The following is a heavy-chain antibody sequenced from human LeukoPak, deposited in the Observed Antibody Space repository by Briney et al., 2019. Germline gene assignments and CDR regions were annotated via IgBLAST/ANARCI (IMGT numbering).Heavy chain of an antibody. CDR1: GYTFTGYY. CDR3: ARNFGSGWYIDY. V-gene: IGHV1-2*02. CDR2: ISPNSGDT. J-gene: IGHJ4*02. Sequence: ASVKVSCKASGYTFTGYYIHWVRQAPGQGLEWMGWISPNSGDTNYAQNFQGRVTMTGDTSISTAYMELSRLRSDDTAVYYCARNFGSGWYIDYWGQGTLVTASS. D-gene: IGHD6-19*01.